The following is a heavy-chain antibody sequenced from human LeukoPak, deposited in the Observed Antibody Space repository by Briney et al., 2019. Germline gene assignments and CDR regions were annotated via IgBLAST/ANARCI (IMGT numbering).Heavy chain of an antibody. CDR3: AKTQLVRDY. CDR1: GFTFKTYG. J-gene: IGHJ4*02. Sequence: GGSLTLSCAASGFTFKTYGMHWVRQAPGKGVEWVAFIQYDGNNKYYADSVKRLFNISRDSSQNTVYLQMNSLRAEDTAVDYCAKTQLVRDYWGQGTRVTVSS. V-gene: IGHV3-30*02. CDR2: IQYDGNNK. D-gene: IGHD6-13*01.